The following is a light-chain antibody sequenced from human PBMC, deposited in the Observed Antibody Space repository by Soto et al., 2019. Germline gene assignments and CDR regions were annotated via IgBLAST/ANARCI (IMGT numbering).Light chain of an antibody. CDR2: GAS. Sequence: EIVWPQSPCTLSLSPGERSTLSCISIQSVSSSYLAWHKQKPGQAPRLLISGASSRATGVTDRFSGSGSGTDFTLTISRLEPEDFAVYYCQKYGSSIRTFGQGRRLEIK. V-gene: IGKV3-20*01. CDR1: QSVSSSY. J-gene: IGKJ5*01. CDR3: QKYGSSIRT.